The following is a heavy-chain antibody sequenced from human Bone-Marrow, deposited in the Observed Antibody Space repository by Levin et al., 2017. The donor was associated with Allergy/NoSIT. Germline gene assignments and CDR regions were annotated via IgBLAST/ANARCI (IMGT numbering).Heavy chain of an antibody. CDR1: GDRVSSTSAS. D-gene: IGHD6-6*01. Sequence: SQTLSLPCAISGDRVSSTSASWSWVRQSPSRGLEWLGRTYYTSKWTNDYAIGMRGRITINPDTSQNQFSLHLNSATPEDTAVYYCARGAGSSSLSYFGMDVWGQGTTVTVSS. CDR3: ARGAGSSSLSYFGMDV. CDR2: TYYTSKWTN. J-gene: IGHJ6*02. V-gene: IGHV6-1*01.